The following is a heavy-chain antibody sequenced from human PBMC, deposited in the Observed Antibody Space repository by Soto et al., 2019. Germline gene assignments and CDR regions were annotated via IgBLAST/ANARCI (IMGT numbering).Heavy chain of an antibody. V-gene: IGHV3-23*01. D-gene: IGHD3-3*01. CDR3: AKDQDYDFWSGYYAIDY. CDR1: GFTFSSYA. J-gene: IGHJ4*02. CDR2: ISGSGGST. Sequence: PGGSLRLSCAASGFTFSSYAMSWVRQAPGKGLEWVSAISGSGGSTYYADSVKGRFTISRDNSKNTLYPQMNSLRAEDTAVYYCAKDQDYDFWSGYYAIDYWGQGTLVTVSS.